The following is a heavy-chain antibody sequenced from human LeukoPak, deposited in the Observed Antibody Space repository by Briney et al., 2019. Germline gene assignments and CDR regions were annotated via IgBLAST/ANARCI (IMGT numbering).Heavy chain of an antibody. J-gene: IGHJ6*03. CDR2: IKSKTDGGTT. D-gene: IGHD4-17*01. Sequence: PGGSLRLSCAASGFTFSNAWMSWVRQAPGKGLEWVGRIKSKTDGGTTDYAAPVKGRFTISRDDSKNTLYLQMNSLKTEDTAVYYCTTDPYGDYGVIYYYYYYMDVWGKGTTVTVSS. CDR1: GFTFSNAW. CDR3: TTDPYGDYGVIYYYYYYMDV. V-gene: IGHV3-15*01.